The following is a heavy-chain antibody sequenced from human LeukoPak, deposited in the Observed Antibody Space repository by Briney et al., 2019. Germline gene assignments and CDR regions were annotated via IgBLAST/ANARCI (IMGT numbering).Heavy chain of an antibody. CDR2: IYRSGAT. J-gene: IGHJ4*02. Sequence: SETLSLTCTVSGDSFSSNNYWTWVRQPPGKGLEWIGEIYRSGATNYNPSLRSRVTVSLDKSKNQFSPRLNSVTAADTAIYYCARNAGYSDLNYRGQGVLVTVSS. CDR3: ARNAGYSDLNY. D-gene: IGHD3-22*01. V-gene: IGHV4-4*02. CDR1: GDSFSSNNY.